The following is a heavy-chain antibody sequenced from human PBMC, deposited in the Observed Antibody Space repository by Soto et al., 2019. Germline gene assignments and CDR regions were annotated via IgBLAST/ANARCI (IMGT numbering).Heavy chain of an antibody. V-gene: IGHV1-69*02. D-gene: IGHD2-21*01. J-gene: IGHJ4*02. CDR1: GDSFSSYT. Sequence: ASVKVSCKASGDSFSSYTFSWVRQAPGQGPEWMGRIIPTLGIGNYAQKFQERVTITRDMSTSTAYMELSSLRSEDTAVYYCAAGPSYVFSPYYFDYWGQGTLVTVSS. CDR3: AAGPSYVFSPYYFDY. CDR2: IIPTLGIG.